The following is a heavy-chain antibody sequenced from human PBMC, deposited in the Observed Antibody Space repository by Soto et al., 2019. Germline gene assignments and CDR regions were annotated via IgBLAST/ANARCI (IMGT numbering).Heavy chain of an antibody. Sequence: SVKASFKDPGGTFNSYAIRWVRQAPGQRLEWMGGIIPIFGTANYAQKFQGRVTITADESTSTDYMELSSLRSEDTAVYYCARPGPYVGLRFRYYYYGMDVWGQGTTVTVSS. CDR1: GGTFNSYA. J-gene: IGHJ6*02. V-gene: IGHV1-69*13. CDR2: IIPIFGTA. D-gene: IGHD5-12*01. CDR3: ARPGPYVGLRFRYYYYGMDV.